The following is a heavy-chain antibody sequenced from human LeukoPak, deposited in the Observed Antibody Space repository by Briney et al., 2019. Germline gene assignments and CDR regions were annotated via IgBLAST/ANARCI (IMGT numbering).Heavy chain of an antibody. D-gene: IGHD5-12*01. J-gene: IGHJ4*02. CDR1: GVSISSSNSY. V-gene: IGHV4-39*01. CDR2: IYYSGNT. Sequence: PSETLSLTCTVSGVSISSSNSYWGWIRQPPGKGLEWIGSIYYSGNTYYNASLKSQVSISIDTSKNQFSLRLTSVTAADTAVYYCARHEVATITSYDYWGQGTLVTVSS. CDR3: ARHEVATITSYDY.